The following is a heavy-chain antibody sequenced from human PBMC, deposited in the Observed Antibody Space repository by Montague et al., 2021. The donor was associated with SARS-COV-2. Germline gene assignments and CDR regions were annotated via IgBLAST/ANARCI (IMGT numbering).Heavy chain of an antibody. D-gene: IGHD4-17*01. CDR1: GGSFSGYY. CDR2: INHSGST. J-gene: IGHJ4*02. Sequence: SETLSLTCALYGGSFSGYYWSWIRRPPGKGLEWIGEINHSGSTNXNPSLKSRVTISVDTSKNQFSLKLSSVTAADTAVYYCARGSTVTHYWGQGTLVTVSS. V-gene: IGHV4-34*01. CDR3: ARGSTVTHY.